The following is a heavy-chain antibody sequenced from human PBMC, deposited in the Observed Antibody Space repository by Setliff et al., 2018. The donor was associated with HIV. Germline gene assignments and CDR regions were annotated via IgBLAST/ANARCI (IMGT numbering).Heavy chain of an antibody. Sequence: SDYYWGWIRQAPGKGLEWVSYISSSGSTIYYADSVKGRFTISRDNAKNSLYLQMNSLRAEDTAMYYCARDKGPPPVVHLDYWGQGTLVTVSS. J-gene: IGHJ4*02. V-gene: IGHV3-11*01. CDR1: SDYY. CDR3: ARDKGPPPVVHLDY. D-gene: IGHD3-10*02. CDR2: ISSSGSTI.